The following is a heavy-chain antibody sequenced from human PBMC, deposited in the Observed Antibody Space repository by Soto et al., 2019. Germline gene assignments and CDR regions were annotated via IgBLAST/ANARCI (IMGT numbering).Heavy chain of an antibody. J-gene: IGHJ4*02. CDR1: GCSISSSSYY. Sequence: SETLSLTCTVSGCSISSSSYYWGWIRQPPGKGLEWIGRIYYSGSTYYNPSLKSRVSISVDTSKDQFSLKLSSVTAADTAVYYCARHTPAISISDHWGQGTLVTVS. CDR2: IYYSGST. V-gene: IGHV4-39*01. D-gene: IGHD2-15*01. CDR3: ARHTPAISISDH.